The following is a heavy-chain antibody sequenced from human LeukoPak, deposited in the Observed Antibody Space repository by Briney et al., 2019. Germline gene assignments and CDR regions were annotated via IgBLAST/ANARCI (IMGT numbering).Heavy chain of an antibody. Sequence: GGSLRLSCAASGLTFSNYAMTWVRQAPGKGLEGVSSIVGSGDGTNYADSVKGRFTISRDNSKNTLYLQMNSLRVEDAAVYYCAKDPNGDYVGAFDDWGQGTMVTVSS. D-gene: IGHD4-17*01. CDR1: GLTFSNYA. CDR2: IVGSGDGT. V-gene: IGHV3-23*01. J-gene: IGHJ3*01. CDR3: AKDPNGDYVGAFDD.